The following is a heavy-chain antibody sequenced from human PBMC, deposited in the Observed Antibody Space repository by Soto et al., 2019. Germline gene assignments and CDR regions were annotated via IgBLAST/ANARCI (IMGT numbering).Heavy chain of an antibody. D-gene: IGHD3-22*01. V-gene: IGHV3-23*01. CDR3: AKQLDYYDSSGPIDY. Sequence: EVQLLESGGGLVQPGGSLRLSCAASGFTFSSYAMSWVRQAPGKGLEWVSAISGSGGSTYYADSVKGRFTISRDNSKNTLYLQMNSLRAEATAVYYCAKQLDYYDSSGPIDYWGQGTLVTVSS. CDR1: GFTFSSYA. CDR2: ISGSGGST. J-gene: IGHJ4*02.